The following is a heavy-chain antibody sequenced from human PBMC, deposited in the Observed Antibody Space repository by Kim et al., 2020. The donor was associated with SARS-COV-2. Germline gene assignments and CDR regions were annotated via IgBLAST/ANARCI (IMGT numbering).Heavy chain of an antibody. CDR2: INAGNGNT. D-gene: IGHD3-3*01. V-gene: IGHV1-3*01. CDR3: ARETGANTIFGVVTIGGWFDP. Sequence: ASVKVSCKASGYTFTSYAMHWVRQAPGQRLEWMGWINAGNGNTKYSQKFQGRVTITRDTSASTAYMELSSLRSEDTAVYYCARETGANTIFGVVTIGGWFDPWGQGTLVTVSS. J-gene: IGHJ5*02. CDR1: GYTFTSYA.